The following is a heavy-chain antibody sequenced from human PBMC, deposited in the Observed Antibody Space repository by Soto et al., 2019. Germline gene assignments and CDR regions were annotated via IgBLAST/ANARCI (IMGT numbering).Heavy chain of an antibody. J-gene: IGHJ4*02. V-gene: IGHV3-11*05. CDR2: ISSSSYYT. D-gene: IGHD6-13*01. Sequence: QVQLVESGGGLVKPGGSLRLSCAASGFTFSDYYMSWIRQAPGKGLEWVSYISSSSYYTKYADPVKGRFTISRDNAKNELYQKRGRRRDEEMLVDYCAGGVRIAAFGPVVEYWGQGTLVTVSS. CDR1: GFTFSDYY. CDR3: AGGVRIAAFGPVVEY.